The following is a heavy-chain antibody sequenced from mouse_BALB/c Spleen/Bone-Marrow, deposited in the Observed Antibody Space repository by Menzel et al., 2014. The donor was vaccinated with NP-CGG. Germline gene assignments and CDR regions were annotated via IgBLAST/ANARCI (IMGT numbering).Heavy chain of an antibody. CDR1: GYSFXGYN. D-gene: IGHD6-2*01. Sequence: EVKLVESGPELEKPGASVKISCKASGYSFXGYNMNWVKQSNGKSLEWIGDIDPYYGGTSYNQKFKGKATLTVDKSSSTAYMQLKSLTSEDSAVYYCAKSVSLRAMDYWGQGTSVAVPS. J-gene: IGHJ4*01. CDR2: IDPYYGGT. V-gene: IGHV1-39*01. CDR3: AKSVSLRAMDY.